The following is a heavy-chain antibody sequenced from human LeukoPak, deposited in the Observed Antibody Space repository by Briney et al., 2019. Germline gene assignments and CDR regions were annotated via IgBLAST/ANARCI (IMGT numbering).Heavy chain of an antibody. J-gene: IGHJ4*02. CDR3: ARDSNLGYCSSTSCSVIDY. CDR1: GYTFTSYY. Sequence: ASVKVSCKASGYTFTSYYMHWVRQAPGQGLEWMGIINPSGGSTSYAQKFQDRVTMTRDMSTSTVYMELSSLRSEDTAVYYCARDSNLGYCSSTSCSVIDYWGQGTLVTVSS. V-gene: IGHV1-46*01. CDR2: INPSGGST. D-gene: IGHD2-2*01.